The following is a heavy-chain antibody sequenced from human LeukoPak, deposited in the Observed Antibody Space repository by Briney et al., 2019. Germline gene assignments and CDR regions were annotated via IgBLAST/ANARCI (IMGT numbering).Heavy chain of an antibody. CDR3: AKRREAGSEPASFDY. Sequence: PGGSLRLSCTTSGFTFSSYAMYWVRQAPGKGLEWVAVISADGRNRFYADPVKDRSSISRDTSKNTVYFQMSSLRDEDTATYFCAKRREAGSEPASFDYWGQGTLVTVSS. CDR1: GFTFSSYA. V-gene: IGHV3-30*18. D-gene: IGHD1-26*01. J-gene: IGHJ4*02. CDR2: ISADGRNR.